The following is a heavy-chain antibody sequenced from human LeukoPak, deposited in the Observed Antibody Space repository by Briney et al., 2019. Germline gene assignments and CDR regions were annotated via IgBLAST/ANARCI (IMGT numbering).Heavy chain of an antibody. CDR2: VNPNSGDT. CDR3: ARVKYFDWLPTDY. Sequence: ASVKVSCKASGYTFTGYYLHWVRQAPGQGLEWMGCVNPNSGDTNYAQKFQGSVTMTRDTSISTVYMELSRLRSDDTAVYYCARVKYFDWLPTDYWGQGTLVTVSS. D-gene: IGHD3-9*01. CDR1: GYTFTGYY. J-gene: IGHJ4*02. V-gene: IGHV1-2*02.